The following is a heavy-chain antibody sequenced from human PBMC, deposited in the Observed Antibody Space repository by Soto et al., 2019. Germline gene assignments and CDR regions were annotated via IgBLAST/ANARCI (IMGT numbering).Heavy chain of an antibody. CDR3: AKDSSRGWSDFDY. CDR1: GFTISNYA. D-gene: IGHD6-19*01. J-gene: IGHJ4*02. V-gene: IGHV3-23*01. CDR2: IDGSGGST. Sequence: GGSLRLSCAASGFTISNYAMNWVRQAPGKGLEWVSGIDGSGGSTYNADSVKGRFLISRDYSNNTLHLQMNSLRAVDTAVYYCAKDSSRGWSDFDYWGQGTLVTVSS.